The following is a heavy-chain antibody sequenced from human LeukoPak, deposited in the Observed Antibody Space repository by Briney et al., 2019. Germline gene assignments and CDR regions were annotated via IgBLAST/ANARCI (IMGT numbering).Heavy chain of an antibody. CDR2: ISYDGSNK. V-gene: IGHV3-30-3*01. D-gene: IGHD6-13*01. J-gene: IGHJ4*02. CDR1: GFTFSSYA. CDR3: ASSCPGIAAAGLFDY. Sequence: GGSLRLSCAASGFTFSSYAMRWVRQAPGKGLEWVAVISYDGSNKYYADSVKGRFTISRDNSKNTLYLQMNSLRAEDTAVYYCASSCPGIAAAGLFDYWGQGTLVTVSS.